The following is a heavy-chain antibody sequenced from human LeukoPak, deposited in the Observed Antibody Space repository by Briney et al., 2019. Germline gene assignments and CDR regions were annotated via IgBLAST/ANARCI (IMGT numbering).Heavy chain of an antibody. CDR3: ARLIHRGYSSSWYVDY. Sequence: ASVKVSCKAFRYTFSSYGISWMRQAPGQGLEWMGWISAYNGNTNYAQKFQGRVTMTTDTSTSTAYMELRSLRSDDTAVYYCARLIHRGYSSSWYVDYWGQGTLVTVSS. J-gene: IGHJ4*02. D-gene: IGHD6-13*01. V-gene: IGHV1-18*01. CDR2: ISAYNGNT. CDR1: RYTFSSYG.